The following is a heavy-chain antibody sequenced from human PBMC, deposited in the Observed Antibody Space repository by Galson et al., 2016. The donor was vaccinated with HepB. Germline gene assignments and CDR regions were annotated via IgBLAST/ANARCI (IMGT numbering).Heavy chain of an antibody. V-gene: IGHV4-39*06. D-gene: IGHD3-3*01. Sequence: SETLSLTCNVSGGSVSSSSYYWTWIRQPPGKGLEWIGEINHSGNTNYNPSLKSRVNLSVDMSKKQFSLELTSVTAADTAIYFCARGTYYDSATRFDHWGQGSLVTVAS. CDR2: INHSGNT. CDR1: GGSVSSSSYY. J-gene: IGHJ5*02. CDR3: ARGTYYDSATRFDH.